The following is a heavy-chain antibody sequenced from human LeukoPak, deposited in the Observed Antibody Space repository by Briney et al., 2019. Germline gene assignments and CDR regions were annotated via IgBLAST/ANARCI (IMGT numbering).Heavy chain of an antibody. CDR3: AKEAPRTLVVVRGNFDY. J-gene: IGHJ4*02. CDR1: GFTFSDYY. CDR2: ISGSGGST. V-gene: IGHV3-23*01. Sequence: GGSLRLSCAASGFTFSDYYMSWIRQAPGKGLEWVSAISGSGGSTYYADSVKGRFTISRDNSKNALYLQMNSLRAEDTAVYYCAKEAPRTLVVVRGNFDYWGQGTLVTVSS. D-gene: IGHD2-15*01.